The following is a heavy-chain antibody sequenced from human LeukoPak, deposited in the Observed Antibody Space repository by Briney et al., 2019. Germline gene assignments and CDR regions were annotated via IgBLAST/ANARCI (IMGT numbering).Heavy chain of an antibody. CDR1: GFTFSSYS. CDR2: ISSSSSTI. CDR3: ARDQGDYVWGSYRGGVDY. J-gene: IGHJ4*02. D-gene: IGHD3-16*02. Sequence: PGGSLRLSCAASGFTFSSYSMNWVRQAPGKGLEWVSYISSSSSTIYYADSVKGRFTISRDNAKNSLYLQMNSLRAEDTAVYYCARDQGDYVWGSYRGGVDYWGQGTLVTVSS. V-gene: IGHV3-48*01.